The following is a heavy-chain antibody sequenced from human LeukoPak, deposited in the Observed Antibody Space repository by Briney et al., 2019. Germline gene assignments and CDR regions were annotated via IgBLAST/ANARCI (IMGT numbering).Heavy chain of an antibody. V-gene: IGHV3-21*04. CDR3: ARILGPPSTVTTGDAFDI. CDR2: ISTSSSYI. D-gene: IGHD4-17*01. J-gene: IGHJ3*02. CDR1: GFTFSSYS. Sequence: SGGSLRLSCAASGFTFSSYSMNWVRQAPGKGLEWVSFISTSSSYIHNADSVKGRFTISRDNAKNSLYLQMNSLRAEDTALYYCARILGPPSTVTTGDAFDIWGQGTMVTVSS.